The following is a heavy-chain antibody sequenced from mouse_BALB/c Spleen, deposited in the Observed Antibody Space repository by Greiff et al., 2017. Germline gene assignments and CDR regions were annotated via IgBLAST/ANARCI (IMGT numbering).Heavy chain of an antibody. Sequence: VQLQQSGPGLVKPSQSLSLTCTVTGYSITSDYAWNWIRQFPGNKLEWMGYISYSGSTSYNPSLKSRISITRDTSKNQFFLQLNSVTTEDTATYYCARFYYYGSSHFDYWGQGTTLTVSS. V-gene: IGHV3-2*02. J-gene: IGHJ2*01. CDR3: ARFYYYGSSHFDY. CDR1: GYSITSDYA. CDR2: ISYSGST. D-gene: IGHD1-1*01.